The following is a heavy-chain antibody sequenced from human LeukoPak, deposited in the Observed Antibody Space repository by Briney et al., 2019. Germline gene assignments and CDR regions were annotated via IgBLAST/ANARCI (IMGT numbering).Heavy chain of an antibody. Sequence: SVKVSCKASGGTFSSYAISWVRQAPGQGLEWMGGIIPIFGTANYAQKFQGRVTITADESTSTAYMELSSLRSEDTAVYYCARGGSAMAHFDYWGLGTLVTVSS. V-gene: IGHV1-69*13. D-gene: IGHD5-18*01. CDR2: IIPIFGTA. CDR3: ARGGSAMAHFDY. J-gene: IGHJ4*02. CDR1: GGTFSSYA.